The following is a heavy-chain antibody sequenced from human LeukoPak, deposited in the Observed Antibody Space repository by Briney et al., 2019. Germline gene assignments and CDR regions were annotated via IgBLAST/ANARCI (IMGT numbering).Heavy chain of an antibody. CDR1: GYTFTGYY. V-gene: IGHV1-2*02. J-gene: IGHJ4*02. D-gene: IGHD3-10*01. CDR2: INPNSGGT. Sequence: ASVKVSCKASGYTFTGYYMHWVRQAPGQGLEWMGWINPNSGGTNYAQKFQGRVTMTRDTSISTAYMELSRLRSDDTAVYYCARPLWDQQGCNFDYWGQGTLVTVSS. CDR3: ARPLWDQQGCNFDY.